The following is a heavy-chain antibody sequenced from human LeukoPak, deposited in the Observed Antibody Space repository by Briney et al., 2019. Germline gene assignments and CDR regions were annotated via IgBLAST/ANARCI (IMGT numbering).Heavy chain of an antibody. CDR1: GGSFSGYY. V-gene: IGHV4-34*01. J-gene: IGHJ4*02. CDR2: INHSGST. D-gene: IGHD6-13*01. Sequence: PSETLSLTCAVYGGSFSGYYWSWIRQPPGKGLEWIGEINHSGSTNYNPSLKSRVTISVDTSKNQFSLKLSSVTAADTAVYYCARGFGKLPIRWYEYYFDYWGQGTLVTVSS. CDR3: ARGFGKLPIRWYEYYFDY.